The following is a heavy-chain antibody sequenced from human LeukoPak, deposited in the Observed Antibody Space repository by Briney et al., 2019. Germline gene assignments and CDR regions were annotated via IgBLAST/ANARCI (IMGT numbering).Heavy chain of an antibody. V-gene: IGHV3-23*01. CDR2: ISGSGEST. Sequence: GGSLRLSCAASGFAFSSYAMNWVRQAPGKGLEWVSVISGSGESTIYADSVKGRITISRDNSKNTLYLQMKSLRAEDTAVYYCAKAIYASGSSYTSIDYWGQGTLVTVSS. CDR1: GFAFSSYA. J-gene: IGHJ4*02. CDR3: AKAIYASGSSYTSIDY. D-gene: IGHD3-10*01.